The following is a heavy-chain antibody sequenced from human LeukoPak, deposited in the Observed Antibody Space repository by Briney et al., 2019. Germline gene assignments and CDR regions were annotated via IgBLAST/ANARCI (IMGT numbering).Heavy chain of an antibody. V-gene: IGHV3-23*01. J-gene: IGHJ4*02. D-gene: IGHD3-16*01. CDR3: ARANGWGVFDY. CDR1: GFTFRNYA. CDR2: ISGNGGTP. Sequence: GGSLRLSCAASGFTFRNYAMKWVRQAPGKGLEWVSGISGNGGTPDYADSVKGRFTVSRDNSKNTLYLQMNSLRAEDTAVYYCARANGWGVFDYWGQGTLVTVSS.